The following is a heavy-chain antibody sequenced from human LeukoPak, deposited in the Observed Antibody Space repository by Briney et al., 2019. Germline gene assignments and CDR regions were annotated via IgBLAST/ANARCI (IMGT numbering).Heavy chain of an antibody. CDR1: GVSITHY. Sequence: SETLSLTCTVSGVSITHYWGWIRQPPGKGLEWIGSFYCSGNTYYNTSLESRVTISVDTSKNQFSLKLTSVTAADTAIYYCARQWDIVATWGRWFDPWGQGILVTVSS. J-gene: IGHJ5*02. V-gene: IGHV4-39*01. D-gene: IGHD5-12*01. CDR2: FYCSGNT. CDR3: ARQWDIVATWGRWFDP.